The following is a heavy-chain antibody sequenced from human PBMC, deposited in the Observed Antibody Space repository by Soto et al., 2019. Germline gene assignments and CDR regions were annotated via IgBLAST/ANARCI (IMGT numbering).Heavy chain of an antibody. CDR3: ARGATTGPTLGLDY. D-gene: IGHD1-1*01. CDR2: IYYSGST. V-gene: IGHV4-39*01. J-gene: IGHJ4*02. CDR1: GGSISSSSYY. Sequence: PSETLSLTCTVSGGSISSSSYYWGWIRQPPGKGLEWIGSIYYSGSTYYNPSLKSRVTISVDTSKNQFSLKLSSGTAADTAVYYCARGATTGPTLGLDYWGQGTLVTVSS.